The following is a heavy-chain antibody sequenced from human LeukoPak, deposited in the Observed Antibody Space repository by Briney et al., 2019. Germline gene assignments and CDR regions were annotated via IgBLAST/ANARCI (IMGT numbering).Heavy chain of an antibody. CDR1: GYTFTSYD. Sequence: ASVKVSCKASGYTFTSYDINWVRQATGQGLEWMGWMNPNSGNTGYAQKFQGRVTITRNTSISTAYMELSSLRSEDTAVYYCARYRYCTNGVCYRWFDYWGQGTLVTVSS. V-gene: IGHV1-8*03. D-gene: IGHD2-8*01. J-gene: IGHJ4*02. CDR3: ARYRYCTNGVCYRWFDY. CDR2: MNPNSGNT.